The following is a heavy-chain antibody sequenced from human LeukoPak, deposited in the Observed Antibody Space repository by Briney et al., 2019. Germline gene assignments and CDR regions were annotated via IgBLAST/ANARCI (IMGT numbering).Heavy chain of an antibody. Sequence: SETLSLTCTVSGVSISSTTFFWGWIRQPPGKGLEWIGTVHYTGSAYYDPSLTSRVTISVDTSKNQFSLRLSSVTAADTAVYYCAARTHVAGGRFDPWGQGTLVTVSS. D-gene: IGHD6-19*01. CDR2: VHYTGSA. J-gene: IGHJ5*02. V-gene: IGHV4-39*01. CDR1: GVSISSTTFF. CDR3: AARTHVAGGRFDP.